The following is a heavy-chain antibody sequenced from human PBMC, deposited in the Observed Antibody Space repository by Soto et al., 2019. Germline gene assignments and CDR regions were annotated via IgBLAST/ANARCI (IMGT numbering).Heavy chain of an antibody. J-gene: IGHJ5*02. D-gene: IGHD5-18*01. CDR2: IIPIFGTA. Sequence: QVQLVQSGAEVKKPGSSVKVSCKASGGTFSSYAISWVRQAPGQGLEWMGGIIPIFGTANYAQKFQGRVTTTADESTSTAYMELSSLRSEDTAVYYCFSQDTAYPNWFDPWGQGTLVTVSS. V-gene: IGHV1-69*01. CDR1: GGTFSSYA. CDR3: FSQDTAYPNWFDP.